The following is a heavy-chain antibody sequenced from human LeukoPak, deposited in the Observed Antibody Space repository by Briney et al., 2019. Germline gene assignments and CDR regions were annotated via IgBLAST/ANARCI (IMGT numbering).Heavy chain of an antibody. J-gene: IGHJ5*02. CDR3: ARGGYDFGSGYSNWFDP. CDR2: IYTSGST. D-gene: IGHD3-3*01. V-gene: IGHV4-61*02. CDR1: GGSISSGSYY. Sequence: SQTLSLTCTVSGGSISSGSYYWSWIRQPAGKGLEWIGRIYTSGSTNYNPSLKSRVTISVDTSKNQFSLKLSSVTAADTAVYYCARGGYDFGSGYSNWFDPWGQGTLVTVSS.